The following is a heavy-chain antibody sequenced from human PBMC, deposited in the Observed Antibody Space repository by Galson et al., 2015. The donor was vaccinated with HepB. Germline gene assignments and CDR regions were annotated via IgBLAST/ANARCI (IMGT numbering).Heavy chain of an antibody. Sequence: QSGAEVKKPGESLKISCKGSGYRFTSYWISWVRQMPGKGLEWMGRIDPSDSYTNYSPSFQGHVTFSADRSTNTAYLQWSSLKASDTAIYYCARRAKSEYGEDYYYGMDVWGQGATVTVSS. CDR3: ARRAKSEYGEDYYYGMDV. V-gene: IGHV5-10-1*01. CDR2: IDPSDSYT. J-gene: IGHJ6*02. D-gene: IGHD4-17*01. CDR1: GYRFTSYW.